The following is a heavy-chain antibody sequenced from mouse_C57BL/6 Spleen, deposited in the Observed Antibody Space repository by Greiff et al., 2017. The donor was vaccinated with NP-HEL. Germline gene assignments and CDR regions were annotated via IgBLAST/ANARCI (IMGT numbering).Heavy chain of an antibody. CDR1: GYTFTSYW. Sequence: QVQLQQPGAELVRPGSSVKLSCKASGYTFTSYWMHWVKQRPIQGLEWIGNIDPSDSETHYNQKFKDKATLTVDKSSSTAYMQLSSLTSEDSAVYYCARSGGYDWYVDVWGTGTTVTVSS. V-gene: IGHV1-52*01. D-gene: IGHD2-2*01. CDR3: ARSGGYDWYVDV. CDR2: IDPSDSET. J-gene: IGHJ1*03.